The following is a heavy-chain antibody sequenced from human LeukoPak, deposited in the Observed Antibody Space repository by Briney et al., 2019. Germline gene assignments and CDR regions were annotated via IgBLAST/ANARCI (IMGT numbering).Heavy chain of an antibody. J-gene: IGHJ4*02. CDR2: ISGSGGST. D-gene: IGHD3-22*01. CDR1: GFTFSSYA. V-gene: IGHV3-23*01. CDR3: AKTPHYYDSSGYYGYYFDY. Sequence: PGGSLRLSCAASGFTFSSYAMGWVRQAPGKGLEWVSAISGSGGSTYYADSVKGRFTISRDNSKNTLYLQMNSLRAEDTAVYYCAKTPHYYDSSGYYGYYFDYWGQGTLVTVSS.